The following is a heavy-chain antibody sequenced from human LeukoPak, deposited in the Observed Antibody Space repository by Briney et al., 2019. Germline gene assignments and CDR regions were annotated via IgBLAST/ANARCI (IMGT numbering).Heavy chain of an antibody. CDR1: GYTFTSYG. Sequence: GASVKVSCKASGYTFTSYGISWVRQAPGQGLEWMGSISAYNGNTNYAQKLQGRVTMTTDTSTSTAYMELGSLRSDDTAVYYCARDLIIMVRGVMSWFDPWGPGTLVTVSS. D-gene: IGHD3-10*01. J-gene: IGHJ5*02. CDR3: ARDLIIMVRGVMSWFDP. V-gene: IGHV1-18*01. CDR2: ISAYNGNT.